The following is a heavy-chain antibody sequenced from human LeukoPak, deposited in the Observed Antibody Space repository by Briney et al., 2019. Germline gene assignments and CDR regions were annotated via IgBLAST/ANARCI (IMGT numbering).Heavy chain of an antibody. V-gene: IGHV3-30*02. D-gene: IGHD4-17*01. J-gene: IGHJ4*02. CDR2: IRYDGSNK. Sequence: GGSLRLSCAASGFTFSSYGMHWVSQAQGKGLEWVAFIRYDGSNKHYANSVKGRFTISRDNSKNTLYLQMNSLRSEDTAVYYCAKATVTTDWGQGTLVTVSS. CDR1: GFTFSSYG. CDR3: AKATVTTD.